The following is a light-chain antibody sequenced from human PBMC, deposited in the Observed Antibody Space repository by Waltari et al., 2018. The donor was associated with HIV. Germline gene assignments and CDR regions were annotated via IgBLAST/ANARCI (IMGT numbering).Light chain of an antibody. CDR1: SRAVGAYDY. CDR2: EVT. V-gene: IGLV2-14*01. J-gene: IGLJ2*01. Sequence: QSALSTPAPVSEFPGPSITISCTGSSRAVGAYDYVSWYQQHPGRAPKLIIYEVTNRPSGVSTRFSGSKSGNTASLTISGLQAEDEADYYCSSYTRSTTLEVFGGGTRLTVL. CDR3: SSYTRSTTLEV.